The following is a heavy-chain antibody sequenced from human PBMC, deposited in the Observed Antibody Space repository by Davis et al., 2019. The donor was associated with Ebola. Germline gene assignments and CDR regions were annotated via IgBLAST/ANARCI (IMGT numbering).Heavy chain of an antibody. CDR3: ARGLRTGYSYGMDV. Sequence: MPGGSLRLSCTVSGGSISSYYWSWIRQPPGKGLEWIGYIYYSGSTNYNPSLKSRVTISVDTSKNQFSLKLSSVTAADTAVYYCARGLRTGYSYGMDVWGKGTTVTVSS. V-gene: IGHV4-59*12. CDR1: GGSISSYY. J-gene: IGHJ6*04. D-gene: IGHD4-17*01. CDR2: IYYSGST.